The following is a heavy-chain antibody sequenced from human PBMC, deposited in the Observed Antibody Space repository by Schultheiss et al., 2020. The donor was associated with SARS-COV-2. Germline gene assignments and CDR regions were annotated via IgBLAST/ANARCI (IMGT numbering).Heavy chain of an antibody. CDR2: IYYSGST. CDR3: ARTIRITIFGVVQYFDY. J-gene: IGHJ4*02. V-gene: IGHV4-34*01. Sequence: SETLSLTCAVYGGSFSGYYWSWIRQPPGKGLEWIGYIYYSGSTNYNPSLKSRVTISVDKSKNQFSLKLSSVTAADTAVYYCARTIRITIFGVVQYFDYWGQGTLVTVSS. D-gene: IGHD3-3*01. CDR1: GGSFSGYY.